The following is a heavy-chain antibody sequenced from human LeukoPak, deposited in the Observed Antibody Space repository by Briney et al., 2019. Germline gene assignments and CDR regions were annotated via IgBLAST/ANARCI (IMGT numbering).Heavy chain of an antibody. J-gene: IGHJ6*03. V-gene: IGHV4-59*01. CDR2: IYYSGST. CDR1: GGSTSSYY. Sequence: SETLSLTCTVSGGSTSSYYWSWIRQPPGKGLEWIGYIYYSGSTNYNPSLKSRVTISVDTSRNQFSLKLSSVTAADTAVYYCARFSQQQLVRGYYYYLDVWGKGTTVTVSS. D-gene: IGHD6-13*01. CDR3: ARFSQQQLVRGYYYYLDV.